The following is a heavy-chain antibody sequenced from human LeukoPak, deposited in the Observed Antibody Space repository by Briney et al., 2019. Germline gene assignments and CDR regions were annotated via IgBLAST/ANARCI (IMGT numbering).Heavy chain of an antibody. Sequence: PQTLSLTCTVSGGSISSFYRSWIRQPPREGREWIGYMYYGGSPNYNPSLKSRVITSLDTSKKQFSLKLNSVTTADTAVYYCVTGRYSYGWYDHWGQGILVIVSS. J-gene: IGHJ5*02. V-gene: IGHV4-59*13. D-gene: IGHD1-26*01. CDR2: MYYGGSP. CDR3: VTGRYSYGWYDH. CDR1: GGSISSFY.